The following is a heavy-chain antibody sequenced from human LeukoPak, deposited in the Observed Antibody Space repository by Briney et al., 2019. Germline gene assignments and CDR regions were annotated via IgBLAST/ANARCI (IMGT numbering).Heavy chain of an antibody. CDR1: GFTFSSYA. CDR3: ARDRDSSAAVMDV. CDR2: ISYDGSNK. D-gene: IGHD3-22*01. J-gene: IGHJ6*02. Sequence: PGGSLRLSCAASGFTFSSYAMHWVRQAPGKGLEWVAVISYDGSNKYYADSVKGRFTISRDNSKNTLYLQMNSLRAEDTAVYYCARDRDSSAAVMDVWGQGTTVTVS. V-gene: IGHV3-30*04.